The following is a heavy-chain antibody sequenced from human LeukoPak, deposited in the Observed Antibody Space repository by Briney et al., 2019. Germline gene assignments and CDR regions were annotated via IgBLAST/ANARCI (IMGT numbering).Heavy chain of an antibody. Sequence: ASVNVSCKASGYTFTSYDINWVRQATGQGLEWMGWMNPNSGNTGYAQKFQGRVTITRNTSISTAYMELSSLRSEDTAVYYCARTYDFWSGYLGYYYMDVWGKGTTVTVSS. CDR1: GYTFTSYD. V-gene: IGHV1-8*03. CDR2: MNPNSGNT. D-gene: IGHD3-3*01. J-gene: IGHJ6*03. CDR3: ARTYDFWSGYLGYYYMDV.